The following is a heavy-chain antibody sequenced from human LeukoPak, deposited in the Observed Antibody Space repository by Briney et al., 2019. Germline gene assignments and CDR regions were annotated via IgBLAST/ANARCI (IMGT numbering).Heavy chain of an antibody. J-gene: IGHJ3*02. CDR1: GGSIGSGGYS. V-gene: IGHV4-30-2*01. Sequence: PSQTLSLTCAVSGGSIGSGGYSWSWIRQPPGKGLEWIGYIYHSGSTYYNPSLKSRVTISVDRSKNQFSLKLSSVTAADTAVYYCARVNSLFGAFDIWGQGTMVTVSS. D-gene: IGHD2/OR15-2a*01. CDR3: ARVNSLFGAFDI. CDR2: IYHSGST.